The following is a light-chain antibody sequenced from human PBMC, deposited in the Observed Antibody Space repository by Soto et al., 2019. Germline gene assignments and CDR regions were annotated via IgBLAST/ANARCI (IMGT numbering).Light chain of an antibody. J-gene: IGLJ1*01. CDR2: EVT. CDR1: SRDVGNYNL. CDR3: CSYAGISTFEV. Sequence: QSALTQPASVSGSPGQSITISCTGTSRDVGNYNLVSWYQQHPGKAPKLIIYEVTKRPSGVSNRFSASKSGNTASLTISGLQAEDEADYYCCSYAGISTFEVFGTGTKLTVL. V-gene: IGLV2-23*02.